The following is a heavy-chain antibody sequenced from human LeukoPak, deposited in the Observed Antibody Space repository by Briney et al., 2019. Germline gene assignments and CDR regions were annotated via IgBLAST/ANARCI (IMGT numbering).Heavy chain of an antibody. Sequence: SETLSLTCIVSGGSISSYYWSWIRQPPGKGLEWIGDIYTSGNTNHNPSLKSRVTISVDTSKNQFSLKLSSVTAADTAVYYCARQVAAAGTGWFDPWGQGTLVTVSS. V-gene: IGHV4-4*09. CDR2: IYTSGNT. CDR3: ARQVAAAGTGWFDP. D-gene: IGHD6-13*01. CDR1: GGSISSYY. J-gene: IGHJ5*02.